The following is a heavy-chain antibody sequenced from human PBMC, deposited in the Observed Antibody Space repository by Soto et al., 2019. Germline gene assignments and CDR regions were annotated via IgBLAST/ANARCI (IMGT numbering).Heavy chain of an antibody. D-gene: IGHD1-26*01. CDR3: ARVSGSYYYGMDV. CDR1: GGSFSGYY. V-gene: IGHV4-34*01. CDR2: IYHSGST. J-gene: IGHJ6*02. Sequence: SETLSLTCAVYGGSFSGYYWSWIRQPPGKGLEWIGEIYHSGSTNYNPSPKSRVTISVDKSKNQFSLKLSSVTAADTAVYYCARVSGSYYYGMDVWGQGTTVTVSS.